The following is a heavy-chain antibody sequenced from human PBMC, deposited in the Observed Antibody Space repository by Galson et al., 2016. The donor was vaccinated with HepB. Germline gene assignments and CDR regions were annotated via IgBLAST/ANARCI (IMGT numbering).Heavy chain of an antibody. J-gene: IGHJ6*02. CDR1: GYTFTSYY. D-gene: IGHD4-11*01. CDR3: ARAGLPPYYYYGMDV. V-gene: IGHV1-46*01. CDR2: INPSGGST. Sequence: SVKVSCKASGYTFTSYYMYRARQAPGRGLEWMGIINPSGGSTSYPQKFQGRVTMTRDTSTSTVYMELSSLRSEDTAVYYCARAGLPPYYYYGMDVWGQGTTVTVSS.